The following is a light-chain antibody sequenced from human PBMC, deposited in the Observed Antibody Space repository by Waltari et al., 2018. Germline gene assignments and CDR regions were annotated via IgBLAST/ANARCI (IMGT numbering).Light chain of an antibody. CDR3: AAWDDSLDGPV. CDR2: SQN. CDR1: SSNIGRNT. J-gene: IGLJ3*02. V-gene: IGLV1-44*01. Sequence: QSVLTQPPSASGTPGQRVTISCSGSSSNIGRNTVNWYQQLPGTAPKLLIHSQNQRPPGAPYRISGSKSGTSASLASSGLQSDDEAYYYCAAWDDSLDGPVFGGGTKLTVL.